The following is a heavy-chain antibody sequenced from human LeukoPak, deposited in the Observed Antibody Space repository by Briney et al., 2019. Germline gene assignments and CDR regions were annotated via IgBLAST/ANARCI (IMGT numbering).Heavy chain of an antibody. Sequence: GESLKISCKGSGYSFTSYCIGWVRQMPGKGLAWVGIIFPGDSDTTYSPSFQGQVTISADKSISTAYLQWSSLKASDNAMYYCARRGKVVVPAAIFDLAEPGDYYYMDVWGKGTTVTVSS. D-gene: IGHD2-2*02. J-gene: IGHJ6*03. CDR2: IFPGDSDT. CDR3: ARRGKVVVPAAIFDLAEPGDYYYMDV. CDR1: GYSFTSYC. V-gene: IGHV5-51*01.